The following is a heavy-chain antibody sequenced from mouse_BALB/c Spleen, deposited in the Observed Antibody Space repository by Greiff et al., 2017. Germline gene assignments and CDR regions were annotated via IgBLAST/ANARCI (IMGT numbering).Heavy chain of an antibody. D-gene: IGHD1-1*01. CDR2: ISDGGSYT. J-gene: IGHJ3*01. CDR3: ARDHYYGSSYWFAY. CDR1: GFTFSDYY. V-gene: IGHV5-4*02. Sequence: DVQLVESGGGLVKPGGSLKLSCAASGFTFSDYYMYWVRQTPEKRLEWVATISDGGSYTYYPDSVKGRFTISRDNAKNNLYLQMSSLKSEDTAMYYCARDHYYGSSYWFAYWGQGTLVTVSA.